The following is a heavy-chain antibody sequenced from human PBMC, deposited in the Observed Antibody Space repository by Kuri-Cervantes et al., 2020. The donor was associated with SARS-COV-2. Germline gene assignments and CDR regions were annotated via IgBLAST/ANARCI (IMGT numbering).Heavy chain of an antibody. CDR1: GYTFTSYA. J-gene: IGHJ6*02. D-gene: IGHD5-24*01. CDR3: ARDLGDGYNYYYYYGMDA. Sequence: SVKVSCKASGYTFTSYAMNWVRQAPGQGLEWMGGIIPILGIANYAQKFQGRVTITADKSTSTAYMELSSLRSEDTAVYYCARDLGDGYNYYYYYGMDAWSQGTTVTVSS. V-gene: IGHV1-69*10. CDR2: IIPILGIA.